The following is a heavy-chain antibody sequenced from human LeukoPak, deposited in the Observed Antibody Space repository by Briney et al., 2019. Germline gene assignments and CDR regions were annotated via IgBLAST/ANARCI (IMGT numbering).Heavy chain of an antibody. D-gene: IGHD3-22*01. Sequence: SETLSLTCTVSGGSISSSSYYWGWIRQPPGKGLEWIGSIYYSGSIYYNPSLKSRVTISVDTSKNQFSLKLSSGTAADTAVYYCARYAEGRPFATYYYDSSGYYGGFDYWGQGTLVTVSS. J-gene: IGHJ4*02. CDR3: ARYAEGRPFATYYYDSSGYYGGFDY. CDR1: GGSISSSSYY. V-gene: IGHV4-39*01. CDR2: IYYSGSI.